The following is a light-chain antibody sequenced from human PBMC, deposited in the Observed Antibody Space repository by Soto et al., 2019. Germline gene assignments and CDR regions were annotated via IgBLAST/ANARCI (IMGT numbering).Light chain of an antibody. CDR2: GAS. Sequence: ESVLPPSPATLSWAPVERATLFGRASQSVSSSYLAWYKQKPGQAPRIIIYGASSRATGIPDRFSGSGSGKDFTLTIRRMEHEDFEVYYCKQYGSSPITCGKGQRRAIK. V-gene: IGKV3-20*01. J-gene: IGKJ5*01. CDR3: KQYGSSPIT. CDR1: QSVSSSY.